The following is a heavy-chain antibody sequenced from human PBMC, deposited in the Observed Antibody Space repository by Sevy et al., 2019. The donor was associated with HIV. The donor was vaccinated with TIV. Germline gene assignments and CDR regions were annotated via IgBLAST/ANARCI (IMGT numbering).Heavy chain of an antibody. CDR1: GFVFSSFW. V-gene: IGHV3-7*01. CDR2: IKVDGSAK. J-gene: IGHJ4*02. D-gene: IGHD4-17*01. Sequence: GGSLRLSCAASGFVFSSFWMSWVRQAPGKGLEWMANIKVDGSAKYYVDSVKGRLTISRDNANNPLYLQMNSLGAEDTAVYYCARGATVPDYWGQGTLVTVSS. CDR3: ARGATVPDY.